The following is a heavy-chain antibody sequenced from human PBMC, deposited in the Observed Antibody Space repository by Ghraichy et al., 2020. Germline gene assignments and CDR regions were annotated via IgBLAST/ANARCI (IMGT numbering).Heavy chain of an antibody. CDR2: TSASGGGT. V-gene: IGHV3-23*01. CDR1: GFTLSSHT. D-gene: IGHD6-19*01. J-gene: IGHJ3*02. Sequence: GGSLRLSCAAAGFTLSSHTMNWVRQAPGKGLEWVSSTSASGGGTYYVDSVKGRFTISRDNSKNTLFLQMNSLRAEDTAVYYCTKDMVGIAVAPIWGQGTMVTVSS. CDR3: TKDMVGIAVAPI.